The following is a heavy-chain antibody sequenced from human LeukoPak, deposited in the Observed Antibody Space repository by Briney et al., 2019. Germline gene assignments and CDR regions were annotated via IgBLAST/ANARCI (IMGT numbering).Heavy chain of an antibody. CDR2: IYYSGNT. V-gene: IGHV4-59*01. J-gene: IGHJ2*01. D-gene: IGHD3-3*01. Sequence: QSSETLSLTCTVSGGSISSYYWSWIRQPPGKGLEWIGYIYYSGNTNYNPSLKSRVTISVDTSKNQFSLKLSSVTAADTAVYYCARAPYDFWSGYYQPFYWYFDLWGRGTLVTVSS. CDR1: GGSISSYY. CDR3: ARAPYDFWSGYYQPFYWYFDL.